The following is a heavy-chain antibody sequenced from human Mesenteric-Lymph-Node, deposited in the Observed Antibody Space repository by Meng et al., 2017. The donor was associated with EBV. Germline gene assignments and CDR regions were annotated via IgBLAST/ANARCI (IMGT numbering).Heavy chain of an antibody. D-gene: IGHD3-22*01. CDR3: ARRNYNYDSSGHMGDRLDL. J-gene: IGHJ5*02. CDR1: GAFTGYY. CDR2: TSRTDGSA. V-gene: IGHV1-46*01. Sequence: QGQLGQSGAEVKTPGASVKVSCKASGAFTGYYIYWVRQAPGQGLEWMGMTSRTDGSATYAQKFQGRLTVTSDTSTSTAHMEVSSLRSEDTAMYYCARRNYNYDSSGHMGDRLDLWGQGTLVTVSS.